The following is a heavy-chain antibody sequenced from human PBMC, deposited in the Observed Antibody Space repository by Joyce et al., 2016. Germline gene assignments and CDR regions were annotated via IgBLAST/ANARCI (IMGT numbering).Heavy chain of an antibody. Sequence: VQLVDSGGDLVKPGRSLRLSCTGSGLTFSDYGISWIRHAPGKGLEWVGLIRSKDYGEATEYAASAKGRFTISRDDSKSVAYLNMDSLKAEDTGIYYCRAGRDYWGQGTLVTVSS. V-gene: IGHV3-49*05. J-gene: IGHJ4*02. CDR2: IRSKDYGEAT. CDR3: RAGRDY. CDR1: GLTFSDYG.